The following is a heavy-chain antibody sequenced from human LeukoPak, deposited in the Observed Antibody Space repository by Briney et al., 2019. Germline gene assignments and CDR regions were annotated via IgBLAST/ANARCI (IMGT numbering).Heavy chain of an antibody. CDR1: GGTFSSYA. CDR3: ASASGYYYYMDV. V-gene: IGHV1-69*05. CDR2: IIPIFGTA. D-gene: IGHD3-10*01. J-gene: IGHJ6*03. Sequence: SVKVSCKASGGTFSSYAISWVRQAPGQGLEWMGGIIPIFGTANYAQKFQGRVTITTDESTSTAYMELSSLRSEDTAVYYCASASGYYYYMDVWGKGTTVTVSS.